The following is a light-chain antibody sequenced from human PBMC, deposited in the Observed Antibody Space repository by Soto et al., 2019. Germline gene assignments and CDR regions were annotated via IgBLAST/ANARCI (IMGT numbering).Light chain of an antibody. V-gene: IGKV1-5*01. J-gene: IGKJ2*01. Sequence: DIQMTQSPSTLSASVGDRVTITCRASQSLSSWLAWYQQKPGKAPKLLIYDASSLESGVPSRFSGSGSGTEFTLTITTLQPEDFATYYCQQIHSTSSYTFGQGTRVDIK. CDR2: DAS. CDR3: QQIHSTSSYT. CDR1: QSLSSW.